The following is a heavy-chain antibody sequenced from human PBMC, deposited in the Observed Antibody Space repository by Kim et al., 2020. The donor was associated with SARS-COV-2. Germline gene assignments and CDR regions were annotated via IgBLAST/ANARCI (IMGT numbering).Heavy chain of an antibody. J-gene: IGHJ6*03. Sequence: SETLSLTCAVSGGSLSGYSWNWIRQPPGKGLEWIGEINNSGCTKYSPSLKSRITMSIDTSKSQFSLRLTSVTAADTAVDFCARGHTGVVPAPILGLGPFYYYYNMDVWGTGTTVTVSS. D-gene: IGHD2-2*01. CDR3: ARGHTGVVPAPILGLGPFYYYYNMDV. CDR2: INNSGCT. CDR1: GGSLSGYS. V-gene: IGHV4-34*01.